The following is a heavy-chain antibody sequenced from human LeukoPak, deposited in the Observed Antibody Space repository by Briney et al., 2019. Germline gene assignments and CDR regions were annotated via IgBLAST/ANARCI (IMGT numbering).Heavy chain of an antibody. CDR3: ARVGATGSGYYFDY. J-gene: IGHJ4*02. Sequence: SETLSLTCTVSGGSISSYYWSWIRQPAGKGLEWIGRIYTSGGTNYNPSLKSRVTISVDKSKNQFSLKLSSVTAADTAVYYCARVGATGSGYYFDYWGQGTLVTVSS. D-gene: IGHD1-26*01. CDR2: IYTSGGT. CDR1: GGSISSYY. V-gene: IGHV4-4*07.